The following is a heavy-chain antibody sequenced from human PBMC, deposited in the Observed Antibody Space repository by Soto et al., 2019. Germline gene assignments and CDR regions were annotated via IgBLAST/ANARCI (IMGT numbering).Heavy chain of an antibody. Sequence: QVQLVESGGGVVQPGRSLRLSCAASGFTFSSYDMHWVRQAPGKGLEWVAVISYDGSNKYYADSVKGRFTISRDNSKNTLYLQMNSLRAEDTAVYYCAKDLGYGSGIGSGMDVWGQGTTVTVSS. CDR3: AKDLGYGSGIGSGMDV. CDR2: ISYDGSNK. CDR1: GFTFSSYD. V-gene: IGHV3-30*18. D-gene: IGHD3-10*01. J-gene: IGHJ6*02.